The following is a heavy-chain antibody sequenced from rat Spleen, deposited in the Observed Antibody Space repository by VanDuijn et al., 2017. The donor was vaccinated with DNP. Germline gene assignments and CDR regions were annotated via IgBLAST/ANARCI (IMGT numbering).Heavy chain of an antibody. J-gene: IGHJ2*01. Sequence: EVDLVESGGGLMQPERSMRLSCAASGFTFSDSPMAWVRQTPTKGLEWVTTISASGGGTYYRDSVKGRFTISRDNAKSSLYLQMNSLKSEDTATYYCARHEDYGSLGYFDYWGQGVMVTVSS. V-gene: IGHV5-46*01. CDR3: ARHEDYGSLGYFDY. CDR2: ISASGGGT. D-gene: IGHD1-11*01. CDR1: GFTFSDSP.